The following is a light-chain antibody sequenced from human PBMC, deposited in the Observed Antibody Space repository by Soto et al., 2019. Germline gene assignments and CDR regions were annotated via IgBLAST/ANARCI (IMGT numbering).Light chain of an antibody. Sequence: QTVVTQEPSFSVSPGGTVTLSCGLSPGSVSTLHYPSWYQQTPGQAPRTLFYGTTTRSSGVPDRFSGSILGNKAALTITGAQADDESDYYCVLYMGSGISVFGGGTKLTVL. CDR1: PGSVSTLHY. CDR3: VLYMGSGISV. V-gene: IGLV8-61*01. J-gene: IGLJ2*01. CDR2: GTT.